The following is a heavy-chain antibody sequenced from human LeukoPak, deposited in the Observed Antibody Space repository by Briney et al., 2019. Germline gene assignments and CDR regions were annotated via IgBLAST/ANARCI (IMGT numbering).Heavy chain of an antibody. V-gene: IGHV1-2*02. Sequence: ASVKVSCKASGYTFTSYYIHWVRQAPGQGLEWMGWITPSSGGTIYAQKFQGRVTMTRDMSISTAYMELSRLRSDDTAVYYCAKVASTTRRHDAFDIWGQGTLVTVSS. CDR1: GYTFTSYY. CDR3: AKVASTTRRHDAFDI. J-gene: IGHJ3*02. D-gene: IGHD1-1*01. CDR2: ITPSSGGT.